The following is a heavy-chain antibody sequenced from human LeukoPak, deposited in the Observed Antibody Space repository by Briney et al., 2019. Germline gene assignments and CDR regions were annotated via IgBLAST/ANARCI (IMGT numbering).Heavy chain of an antibody. CDR1: GDTFDSHA. CDR2: IIPMYGTA. V-gene: IGHV1-69*06. Sequence: SVKVSCKASGDTFDSHALSWVRQAPRQGLEWMGAIIPMYGTANYAQKFQGRVAIIADKSTSTAYMELNSLTSEDTAVYYCAIAQNNHGYVYFGMDVWGKGTTVTVSS. J-gene: IGHJ6*04. CDR3: AIAQNNHGYVYFGMDV. D-gene: IGHD5-12*01.